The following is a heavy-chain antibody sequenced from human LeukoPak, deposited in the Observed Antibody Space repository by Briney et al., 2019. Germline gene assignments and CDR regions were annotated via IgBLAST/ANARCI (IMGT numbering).Heavy chain of an antibody. J-gene: IGHJ4*02. D-gene: IGHD5-24*01. CDR2: IYYSGST. V-gene: IGHV4-39*07. Sequence: SETLSLTCTVSGGSISSSSYYWGWIRQPPGKGLEWIGSIYYSGSTYYNPSLKSRVTISVDTSKNQFSLKLSSVTAADTAVYYCARGGMATGLGYWGQGTLVTVSS. CDR3: ARGGMATGLGY. CDR1: GGSISSSSYY.